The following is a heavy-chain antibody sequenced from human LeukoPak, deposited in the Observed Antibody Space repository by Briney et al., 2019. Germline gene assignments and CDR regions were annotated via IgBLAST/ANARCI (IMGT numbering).Heavy chain of an antibody. CDR2: IWYDGSNK. D-gene: IGHD5-24*01. V-gene: IGHV3-33*01. CDR3: AREGDGYKPYFDY. Sequence: PGRSLRLSCAASGFTFSSYGMPWVRQAPGKGLEWVAVIWYDGSNKYYADSVKGRFTISRDNSKNTLYLQMNSLRAEDTAVYYCAREGDGYKPYFDYWGQGTLVTVSS. J-gene: IGHJ4*02. CDR1: GFTFSSYG.